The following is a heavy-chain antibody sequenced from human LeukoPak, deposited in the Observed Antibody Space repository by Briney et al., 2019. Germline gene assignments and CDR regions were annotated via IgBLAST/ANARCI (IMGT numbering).Heavy chain of an antibody. CDR3: ARNAYRYLDGSGGYTLDY. Sequence: GGSLRLSCAASGFTFSSYSMNWVRQAPGKGLEWVSSISSSSSYIYYADSVKGRFTISRDNAKNSLYLQMNSLRAEDTAVYYCARNAYRYLDGSGGYTLDYWGQGTLVTVSS. J-gene: IGHJ4*02. CDR2: ISSSSSYI. CDR1: GFTFSSYS. V-gene: IGHV3-21*01. D-gene: IGHD3-10*01.